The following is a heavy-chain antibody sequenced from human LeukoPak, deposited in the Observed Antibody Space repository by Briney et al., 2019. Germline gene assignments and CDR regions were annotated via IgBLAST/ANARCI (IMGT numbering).Heavy chain of an antibody. Sequence: SETLSLTCAVSGGSISSSNWWSWVRQPPGKGLEWIGEIYHSGSTNYNPSLKSRVTISVDKSKNQFSLKLSSVTAADAAVYYCARDRRLYSSSYGRGSDAFDIWGQGTMVTVSS. D-gene: IGHD6-13*01. V-gene: IGHV4-4*02. CDR2: IYHSGST. J-gene: IGHJ3*02. CDR3: ARDRRLYSSSYGRGSDAFDI. CDR1: GGSISSSNW.